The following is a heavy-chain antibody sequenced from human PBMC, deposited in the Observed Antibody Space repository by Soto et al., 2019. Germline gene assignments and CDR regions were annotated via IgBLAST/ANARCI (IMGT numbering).Heavy chain of an antibody. D-gene: IGHD3-3*01. J-gene: IGHJ4*02. CDR1: GVSVSNYH. Sequence: SETLCLTCTVSGVSVSNYHWSCILQAPGKGLEWIGYIYYSGDTNSNPSLRSRVTMSVDTSKNQFSLNLSSVTAADTAVYYCARGRFAQTAHWGQGTLVTVSS. V-gene: IGHV4-59*02. CDR2: IYYSGDT. CDR3: ARGRFAQTAH.